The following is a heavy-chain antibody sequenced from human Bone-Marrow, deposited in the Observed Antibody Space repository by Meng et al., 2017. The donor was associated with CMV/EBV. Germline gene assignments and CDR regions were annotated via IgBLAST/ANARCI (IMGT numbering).Heavy chain of an antibody. J-gene: IGHJ4*02. Sequence: SLKISCAASGFTFDDYAMHWVRQAPGKGLEWVSGISWNSGFIGYADSVKGRFTISRDNAKNSLYLQMNSLRAEDTAVYYCARRARDIVATGFDYWGQGTLVTVSS. D-gene: IGHD5-12*01. CDR2: ISWNSGFI. CDR1: GFTFDDYA. CDR3: ARRARDIVATGFDY. V-gene: IGHV3-9*01.